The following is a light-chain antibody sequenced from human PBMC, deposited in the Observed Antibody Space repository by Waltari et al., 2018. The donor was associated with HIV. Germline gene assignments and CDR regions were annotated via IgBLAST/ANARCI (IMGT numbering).Light chain of an antibody. CDR1: ESVDTW. V-gene: IGKV1-5*03. Sequence: DIQMTQAPSTLSASIGDRVVITCRASESVDTWLAWYQHKPGKAPTLLIYETSILQDGVSSRFRGSRSATEFTLTITGLQPDDFATYYCHQYKSYFPTFGQGTKVEV. CDR3: HQYKSYFPT. J-gene: IGKJ1*01. CDR2: ETS.